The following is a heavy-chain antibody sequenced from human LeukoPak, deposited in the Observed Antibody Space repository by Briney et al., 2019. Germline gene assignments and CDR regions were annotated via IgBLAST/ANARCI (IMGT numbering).Heavy chain of an antibody. V-gene: IGHV1-3*04. CDR1: GYTFTRNA. CDR3: ARGYCNSTSCYYFDF. CDR2: INTGNGNT. D-gene: IGHD2-2*01. J-gene: IGHJ4*02. Sequence: ASVKVSCKASGYTFTRNAMHWVRQAPGQRLEWMGWINTGNGNTKYSQKFQDRVTITRDTSANTAYMELSSLRSEDTAVYYSARGYCNSTSCYYFDFWGQGTLVTVSS.